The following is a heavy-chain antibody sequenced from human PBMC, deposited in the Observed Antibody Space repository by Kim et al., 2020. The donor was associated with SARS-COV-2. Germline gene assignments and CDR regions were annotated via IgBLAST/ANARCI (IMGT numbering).Heavy chain of an antibody. Sequence: GGSLRLSCAASGFTFSSYGMHWVRQAPGKGLEWVAVISYDGSNKYYADSVKGRFTISRDNSKNTLYLQMNSLRAEDTAVYYCAKDLEKIVGASDYWGQGTLVTVSS. V-gene: IGHV3-30*18. CDR2: ISYDGSNK. CDR1: GFTFSSYG. J-gene: IGHJ4*02. D-gene: IGHD1-26*01. CDR3: AKDLEKIVGASDY.